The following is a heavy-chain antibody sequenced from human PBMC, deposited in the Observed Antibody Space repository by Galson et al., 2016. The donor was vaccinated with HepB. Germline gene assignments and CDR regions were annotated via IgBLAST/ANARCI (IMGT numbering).Heavy chain of an antibody. J-gene: IGHJ5*02. Sequence: SLRLSCAASGFTFNMYTMTWVRQAPGKGLEWVSSITPGSTYTHFADSVKGRFTISRDAAENSLYLHMNSLRAEDTALYYCARVVTPMAAANRGFGSWGQGTQVVVSS. V-gene: IGHV3-21*01. CDR2: ITPGSTYT. CDR3: ARVVTPMAAANRGFGS. CDR1: GFTFNMYT. D-gene: IGHD6-13*01.